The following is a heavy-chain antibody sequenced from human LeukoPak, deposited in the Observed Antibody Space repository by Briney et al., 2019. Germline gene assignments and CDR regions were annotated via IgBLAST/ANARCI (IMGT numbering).Heavy chain of an antibody. D-gene: IGHD3-9*01. CDR3: ARWRHDYDIGFDI. V-gene: IGHV4-59*01. Sequence: SETLSLTCAVYGGSFSGYKWSWIRQPPGRGLEWIGFIYYSGITNYNPSLKSRVTISVDTSKNQFSLKLSSVTAADTAVYYCARWRHDYDIGFDIWGQGAMVTVSS. J-gene: IGHJ3*02. CDR2: IYYSGIT. CDR1: GGSFSGYK.